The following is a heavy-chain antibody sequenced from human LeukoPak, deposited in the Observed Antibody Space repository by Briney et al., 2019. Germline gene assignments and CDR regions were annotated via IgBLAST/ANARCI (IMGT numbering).Heavy chain of an antibody. V-gene: IGHV1-2*06. D-gene: IGHD3-10*01. CDR2: INPNSGGT. CDR3: ARQVRGVTLFDY. J-gene: IGHJ4*02. Sequence: ASVKVSCKASGYTFTGYYMHWVRQAPGQGLEWMGRINPNSGGTNYAQKFQGRVTMTRDTSISTAYMELSRLRSDDTAVYYRARQVRGVTLFDYWGQGTLVTVSS. CDR1: GYTFTGYY.